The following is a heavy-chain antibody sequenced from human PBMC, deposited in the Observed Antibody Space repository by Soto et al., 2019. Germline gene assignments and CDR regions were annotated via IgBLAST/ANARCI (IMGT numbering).Heavy chain of an antibody. CDR2: IYVNGAT. CDR3: ARRNCSACYYDFDY. Sequence: SETLSLTCTVSGDSISSYYWTWIRQPPGGGLEWLASIYVNGATNYNPSLQSRVTISADTARNQFSLKLTSVTAADSAVYYCARRNCSACYYDFDYWGQRTLVTVSS. CDR1: GDSISSYY. J-gene: IGHJ4*01. D-gene: IGHD2-2*01. V-gene: IGHV4-4*08.